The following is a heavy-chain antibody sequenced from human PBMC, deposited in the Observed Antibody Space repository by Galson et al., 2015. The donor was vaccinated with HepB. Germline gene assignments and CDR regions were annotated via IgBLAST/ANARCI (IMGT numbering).Heavy chain of an antibody. J-gene: IGHJ4*02. Sequence: SVKVSCKASGYTFTSYYMHWVRQAPGQGLEWMGLINPNSGSTSYAQKFQGRVTMTRDTSTSTVYMELNSLRSEDTAVYYCVRAYGFGQLSPKNFDYWGQGTLVTVSS. CDR1: GYTFTSYY. D-gene: IGHD3-10*01. CDR2: INPNSGST. V-gene: IGHV1-46*01. CDR3: VRAYGFGQLSPKNFDY.